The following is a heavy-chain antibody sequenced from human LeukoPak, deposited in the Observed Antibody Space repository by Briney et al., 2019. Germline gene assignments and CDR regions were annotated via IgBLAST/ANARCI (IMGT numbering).Heavy chain of an antibody. Sequence: SETLSLTCTVSGGSISSGDYYWSWIRQPPGKGLEWIGYIYYSGSTNYNPSLKSRVTISVDTSKNQFSLKLSSVTAADTAVYYCARVLELVPRRYYFDYWGQETLVTVSS. V-gene: IGHV4-61*08. CDR3: ARVLELVPRRYYFDY. J-gene: IGHJ4*02. CDR1: GGSISSGDYY. D-gene: IGHD1-26*01. CDR2: IYYSGST.